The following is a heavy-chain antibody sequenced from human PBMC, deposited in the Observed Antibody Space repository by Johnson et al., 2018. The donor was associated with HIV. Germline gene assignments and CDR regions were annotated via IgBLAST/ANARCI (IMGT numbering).Heavy chain of an antibody. J-gene: IGHJ3*02. CDR1: GFTFSSYG. V-gene: IGHV3-30*03. Sequence: QVQLVESGGGVVQPGRSLRLSCAASGFTFSSYGMHWVRQAPGNGLEWVAVISYDGSNKYYADSVKGRFTISRDNSKNTLYLQMNSLRAEDTAVYYCARDGQDRDDAFDIWGQGTMVTVSS. CDR3: ARDGQDRDDAFDI. D-gene: IGHD3-22*01. CDR2: ISYDGSNK.